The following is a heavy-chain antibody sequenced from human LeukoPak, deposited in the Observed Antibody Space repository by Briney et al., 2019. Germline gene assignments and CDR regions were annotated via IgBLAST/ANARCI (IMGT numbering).Heavy chain of an antibody. J-gene: IGHJ4*02. Sequence: SQTLSLTCTVPGGSISSGGYYWSWIRQHPGKGLEWIGYIYYSGSTYYNPSLKSRVTISVDTSKNQFSLKLSSVTAADTAVYYCARVNYYDSSGYYYQPYYFDYWGQGTLVTVSS. CDR3: ARVNYYDSSGYYYQPYYFDY. CDR2: IYYSGST. CDR1: GGSISSGGYY. V-gene: IGHV4-31*03. D-gene: IGHD3-22*01.